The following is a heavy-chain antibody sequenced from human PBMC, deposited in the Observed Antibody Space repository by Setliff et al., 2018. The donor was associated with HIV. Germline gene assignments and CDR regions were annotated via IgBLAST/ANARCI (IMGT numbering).Heavy chain of an antibody. J-gene: IGHJ4*02. CDR1: GYSFSDNR. D-gene: IGHD6-13*01. CDR3: ARHLIPGDPRYSSSWYY. Sequence: PGESLTISCKGFGYSFSDNRIGWVRQMPGKGLEWMGIIYPDDSDTRYSPSFQGQVTLSADKSISTAYLQWSSLKASDTAMYYCARHLIPGDPRYSSSWYYWGQGTLVTVSS. CDR2: IYPDDSDT. V-gene: IGHV5-51*01.